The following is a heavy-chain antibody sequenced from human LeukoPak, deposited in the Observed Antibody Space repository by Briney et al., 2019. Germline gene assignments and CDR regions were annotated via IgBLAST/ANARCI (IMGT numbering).Heavy chain of an antibody. J-gene: IGHJ4*02. CDR2: ISSSGGST. Sequence: GGSLRLSCATSGFSFSSYAMSWVRQAPGKGLEWVSTISSSGGSTYYADSVKGRFTISRDNSKNTLYLQMNSLRAGDTAIYYCAKDRRLASFDYGGQGTLVTVSS. D-gene: IGHD6-25*01. CDR1: GFSFSSYA. CDR3: AKDRRLASFDY. V-gene: IGHV3-23*01.